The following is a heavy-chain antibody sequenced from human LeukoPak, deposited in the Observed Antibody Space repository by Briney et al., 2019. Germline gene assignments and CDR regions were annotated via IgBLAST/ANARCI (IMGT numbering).Heavy chain of an antibody. CDR3: ARHYYDFWSGSTFDP. V-gene: IGHV4-59*05. CDR1: GGSISSYY. D-gene: IGHD3-3*01. J-gene: IGHJ5*02. CDR2: IYYSGST. Sequence: PSETLSLTCTVSGGSISSYYWSWIRQPPGKGLEWIGSIYYSGSTYYNPSLKSRVTISVDTSKNQFSLKLSSVTAADTAVYYCARHYYDFWSGSTFDPWGQGTLVTVSS.